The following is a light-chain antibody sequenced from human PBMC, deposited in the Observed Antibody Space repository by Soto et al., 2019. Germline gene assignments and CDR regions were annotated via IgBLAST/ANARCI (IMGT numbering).Light chain of an antibody. V-gene: IGKV1-27*01. CDR2: AAS. CDR3: QKYNSAPWT. Sequence: EIQMTQSPSSLSASVGDRATLTCRASQGISSYLAWYQQKPGNVPTLLIYAASTLQSGVPSRFSGSGSGTDFTLTISSLQPEDVATYYCQKYNSAPWTFGQGTKVEIK. CDR1: QGISSY. J-gene: IGKJ1*01.